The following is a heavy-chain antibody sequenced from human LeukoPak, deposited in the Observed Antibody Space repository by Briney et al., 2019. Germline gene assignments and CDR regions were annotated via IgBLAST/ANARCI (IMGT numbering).Heavy chain of an antibody. D-gene: IGHD5-24*01. CDR2: IKQDGSEK. CDR1: GFTFSSYW. Sequence: SGGSLRLSCAASGFTFSSYWMSWVRQAPGKGLEWVANIKQDGSEKYYVDSVKGRFTISRENAKNSLYLQMNSLRAEDTAVYYCARDYRWGWLQSGHDYWGQETLVTVSS. CDR3: ARDYRWGWLQSGHDY. V-gene: IGHV3-7*04. J-gene: IGHJ4*02.